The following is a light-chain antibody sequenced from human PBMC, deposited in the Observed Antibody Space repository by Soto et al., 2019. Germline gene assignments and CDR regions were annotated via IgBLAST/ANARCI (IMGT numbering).Light chain of an antibody. CDR3: SSYTRSNTLWV. Sequence: QSALTQPASVSGSPGQSITISCTGTSSDVGGYNSVSWYQQHPGKAPKLMIFEVINRPSGVSNRFSGPKSANTASLTISGLQAEDEADYYCSSYTRSNTLWVFGGGTQLTVL. CDR2: EVI. J-gene: IGLJ3*02. V-gene: IGLV2-14*01. CDR1: SSDVGGYNS.